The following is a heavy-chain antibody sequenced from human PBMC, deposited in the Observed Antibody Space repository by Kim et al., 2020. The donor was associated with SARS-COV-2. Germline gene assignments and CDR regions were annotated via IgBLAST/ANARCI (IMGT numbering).Heavy chain of an antibody. CDR2: INHSGST. Sequence: SETLSLTCAVYGGSFSGYYWSWIRQPPGKGLEWIGEINHSGSTNYNPSLKSRVTISVDTSKNQFSLKLSSVTAADTAVYYCARGRPLKYYYDSSGYTPKGNWFDPWGQGTLVTVSS. J-gene: IGHJ5*02. CDR3: ARGRPLKYYYDSSGYTPKGNWFDP. CDR1: GGSFSGYY. V-gene: IGHV4-34*01. D-gene: IGHD3-22*01.